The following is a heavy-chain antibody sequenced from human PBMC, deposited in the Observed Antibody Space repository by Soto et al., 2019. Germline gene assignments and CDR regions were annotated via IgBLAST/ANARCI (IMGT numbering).Heavy chain of an antibody. J-gene: IGHJ4*02. D-gene: IGHD2-2*01. CDR1: GCSVNIYW. Sequence: PSETLSLTCRVSGCSVNIYWMSWLRQPAGKGLEWIGRVYSSGTTDYNPSLNSRATMSVETSKNQFSLKLTSVTAADTAVYYCARDIGSYAYAEGYWGQGIQVTVSS. CDR2: VYSSGTT. V-gene: IGHV4-4*07. CDR3: ARDIGSYAYAEGY.